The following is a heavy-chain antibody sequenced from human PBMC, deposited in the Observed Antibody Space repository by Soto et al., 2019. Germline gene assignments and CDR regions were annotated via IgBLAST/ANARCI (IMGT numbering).Heavy chain of an antibody. V-gene: IGHV3-66*01. Sequence: EVQLVESGGGLVQPGGSLRLSCAASGFTVSSNYMSWVRQAPGKGLEWVSVIYSGGSTYYADSVKGRFTISKDNSKNTLYLQMNSLRAEDTAVYYCARDRIPTGMDVWGQGTTVTVSS. CDR2: IYSGGST. CDR1: GFTVSSNY. J-gene: IGHJ6*02. CDR3: ARDRIPTGMDV.